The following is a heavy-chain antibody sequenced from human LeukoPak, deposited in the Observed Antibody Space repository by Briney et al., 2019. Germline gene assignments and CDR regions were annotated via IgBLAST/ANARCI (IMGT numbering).Heavy chain of an antibody. V-gene: IGHV4-34*01. CDR3: ARGGEMVYCSDGSCSSPRYPFDY. J-gene: IGHJ4*02. CDR1: GGPFSGYS. D-gene: IGHD2-15*01. Sequence: SETLSLTCAVYGGPFSGYSWSWIRQPPGKGLEWIGEINYSGGTNYNPSLKSRVTMSVDTSKNQFSLKVNSVTAADTAVYYCARGGEMVYCSDGSCSSPRYPFDYWGQGTVVTVSS. CDR2: INYSGGT.